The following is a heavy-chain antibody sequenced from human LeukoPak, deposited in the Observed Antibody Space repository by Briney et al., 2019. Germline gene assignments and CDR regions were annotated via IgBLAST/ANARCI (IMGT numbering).Heavy chain of an antibody. CDR2: ISGSGGST. V-gene: IGHV3-23*01. D-gene: IGHD1-26*01. CDR1: GFTFSSYS. J-gene: IGHJ4*02. Sequence: GGSLRLSCAASGFTFSSYSMNWVRQAPGKGLEWVSGISGSGGSTYYADSVKGRFTISRDNSKNTLYLQMNSLRAGDTAVYYCAKAMGATLFDYWGQGTLVTVSS. CDR3: AKAMGATLFDY.